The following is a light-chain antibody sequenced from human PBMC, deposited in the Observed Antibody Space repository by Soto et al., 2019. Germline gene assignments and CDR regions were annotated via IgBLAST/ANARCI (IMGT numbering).Light chain of an antibody. CDR2: AAS. CDR3: QQAASLPIT. Sequence: AIRMTQSPSSFSASTGDRVSITCLASQGISSYLAWYQQKPGKAPKLLIYAASTLQSGVPSRFSGSGSGTDFTLTISNLQPEDFATYYCQQAASLPITFGQGTRLEIK. J-gene: IGKJ5*01. CDR1: QGISSY. V-gene: IGKV1-8*01.